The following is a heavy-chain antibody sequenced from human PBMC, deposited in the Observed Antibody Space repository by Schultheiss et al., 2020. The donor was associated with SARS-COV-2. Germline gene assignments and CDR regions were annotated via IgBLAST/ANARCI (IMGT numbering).Heavy chain of an antibody. D-gene: IGHD3-9*01. CDR1: GGSFSGYY. J-gene: IGHJ3*02. CDR2: INHSGST. CDR3: ARSLGYFDWLLYHAFDI. V-gene: IGHV4-34*01. Sequence: GSLRLSCAVYGGSFSGYYWSWIRQPPGKGLEWIGEINHSGSTNYNPSLKSRVTISVDTSKNQFSLKLSSVTAADTAVYYSARSLGYFDWLLYHAFDIWGQGTMVTVSS.